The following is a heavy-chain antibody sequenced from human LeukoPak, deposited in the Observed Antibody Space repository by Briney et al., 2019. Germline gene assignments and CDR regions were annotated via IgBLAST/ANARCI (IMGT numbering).Heavy chain of an antibody. Sequence: GGSLRLSCAASGFTVSSNYMSWVRQAPGKGLEWVSVIYSGGSTYYAGSVKGRFTISRDNSKNTLYLQMNSLRAEDTAVYYCAKDSVLRYFDWLLPFDYWGQGTLVTVSS. CDR3: AKDSVLRYFDWLLPFDY. CDR1: GFTVSSNY. D-gene: IGHD3-9*01. V-gene: IGHV3-53*01. CDR2: IYSGGST. J-gene: IGHJ4*02.